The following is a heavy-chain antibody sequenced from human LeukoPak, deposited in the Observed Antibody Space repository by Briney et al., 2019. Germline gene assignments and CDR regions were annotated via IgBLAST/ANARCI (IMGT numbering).Heavy chain of an antibody. CDR3: ARGGLSSGWYG. V-gene: IGHV4-59*01. D-gene: IGHD6-19*01. J-gene: IGHJ4*02. CDR1: GVSISSYY. Sequence: SETLSLTCTVSGVSISSYYWSWIRQPPGKGLEWIGYSFLSGSTNYNPSLKNRVTISLDKSKRQCSLRLKSVTAGDTAVYYCARGGLSSGWYGWGQGTLVTVCS. CDR2: SFLSGST.